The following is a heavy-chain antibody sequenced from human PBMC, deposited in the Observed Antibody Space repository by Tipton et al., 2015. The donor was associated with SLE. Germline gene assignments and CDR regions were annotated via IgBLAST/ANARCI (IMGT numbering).Heavy chain of an antibody. Sequence: TLSLTCTVSGGSISSSSYYWGWIRQPPGKGLEWIGCIYYSGSTYYNPSLKSRVTISVDTSKNQFSLKLSSVTAADTAVYYCARHLREATVTPLWYFDLWGRGTLVTVSS. D-gene: IGHD4-17*01. J-gene: IGHJ2*01. CDR1: GGSISSSSYY. CDR3: ARHLREATVTPLWYFDL. V-gene: IGHV4-39*07. CDR2: IYYSGST.